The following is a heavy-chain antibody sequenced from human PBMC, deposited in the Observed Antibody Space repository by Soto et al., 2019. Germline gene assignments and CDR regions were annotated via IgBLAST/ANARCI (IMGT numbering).Heavy chain of an antibody. D-gene: IGHD6-13*01. CDR3: SRGAGAAAFENWFDP. J-gene: IGHJ5*02. Sequence: QVQLQESGPGLVKPSQTLSLTCTVSGGSISSGDYYWSWIRQPPGKGLEWIGYIYYSGSTYYNPSLQSRVTISVDQSKNQVSLKLSSVTAAGPAVYYWSRGAGAAAFENWFDPLGQGTLVTVSS. CDR2: IYYSGST. CDR1: GGSISSGDYY. V-gene: IGHV4-30-4*01.